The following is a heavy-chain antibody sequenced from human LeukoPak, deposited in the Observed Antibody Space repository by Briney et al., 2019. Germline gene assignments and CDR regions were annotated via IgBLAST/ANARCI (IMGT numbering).Heavy chain of an antibody. CDR2: ISSSGSAI. CDR1: AFTFSSYE. CDR3: AREDPGIAVAVDY. Sequence: GGSLRLSCAASAFTFSSYEINWVRQAPGKGLEWVSYISSSGSAIYYADSVKGRFTISRDNAKNSLYLEMNSLRAEDTAIYYCAREDPGIAVAVDYWGQGTLVTVSS. J-gene: IGHJ4*02. V-gene: IGHV3-48*03. D-gene: IGHD6-19*01.